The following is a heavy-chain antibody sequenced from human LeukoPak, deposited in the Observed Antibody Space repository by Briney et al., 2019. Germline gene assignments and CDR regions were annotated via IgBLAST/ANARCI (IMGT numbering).Heavy chain of an antibody. CDR2: LSGTGLNT. Sequence: GGSLRLSCAASGFTSSSYDFSTYAMRWVRQAPGKGLEWVSGLSGTGLNTFYPDSVKGRLTISRDNSKNTLYLQMNSLRADDTAVYYCARGSKTAGTIYTFDYWGQGTLVTVSS. D-gene: IGHD6-13*01. CDR1: GFTSSSYDFSTYA. CDR3: ARGSKTAGTIYTFDY. V-gene: IGHV3-23*01. J-gene: IGHJ4*02.